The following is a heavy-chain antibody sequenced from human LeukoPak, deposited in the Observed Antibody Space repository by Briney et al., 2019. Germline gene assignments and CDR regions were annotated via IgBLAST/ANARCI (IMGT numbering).Heavy chain of an antibody. CDR2: ISSSSSYI. V-gene: IGHV3-21*01. CDR3: AKSGYSYGYSPPYYFDY. J-gene: IGHJ4*02. D-gene: IGHD5-18*01. CDR1: GFTFSSYS. Sequence: GGSLRLSCAASGFTFSSYSMNWVRQAPGKGLEWVSSISSSSSYIYYADSVKGRFTISRDNAKNSLYLQMNSLRAEDTAVYYCAKSGYSYGYSPPYYFDYWGQGTLVTVSS.